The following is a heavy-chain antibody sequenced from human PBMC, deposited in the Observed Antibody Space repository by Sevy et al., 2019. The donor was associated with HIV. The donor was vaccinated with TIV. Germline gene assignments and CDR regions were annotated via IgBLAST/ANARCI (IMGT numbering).Heavy chain of an antibody. CDR3: ARDRSSVEMATIGGWFDP. J-gene: IGHJ5*02. CDR2: IKQGGSEK. CDR1: GFTFSSYW. V-gene: IGHV3-7*01. D-gene: IGHD5-12*01. Sequence: GGSLRLSCAASGFTFSSYWMSWVRQAPGKGLEWVANIKQGGSEKYYVDSVKGRFTISRDNAKNSLYLQMNSLRAEDTAVYYCARDRSSVEMATIGGWFDPWGQGTLVTVSS.